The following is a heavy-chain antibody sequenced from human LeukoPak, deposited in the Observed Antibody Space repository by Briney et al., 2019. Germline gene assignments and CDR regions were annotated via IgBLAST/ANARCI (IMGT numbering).Heavy chain of an antibody. CDR1: GFTFDDYA. V-gene: IGHV3-9*01. J-gene: IGHJ3*02. CDR3: ARAGYSSGWSYYDAFDM. D-gene: IGHD6-19*01. CDR2: ISWNSVSI. Sequence: GGSLRLSCAASGFTFDDYAMHWVRQAPGKGLEWVSGISWNSVSIGYADSVKGRFTISRDNAKNSLYLQMNSLRTEDTAVYYCARAGYSSGWSYYDAFDMWGQGTMVTVSS.